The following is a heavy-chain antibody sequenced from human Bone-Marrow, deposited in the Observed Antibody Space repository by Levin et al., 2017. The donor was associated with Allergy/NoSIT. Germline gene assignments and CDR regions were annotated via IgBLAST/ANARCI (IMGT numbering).Heavy chain of an antibody. CDR3: ARGGYSDYVFYYLDY. J-gene: IGHJ4*02. CDR1: GDTFTSYY. CDR2: LNPSGGST. D-gene: IGHD4-11*01. Sequence: ASVKVSCKASGDTFTSYYMHWVRQATGQGLEWMGLLNPSGGSTKYAQKFQGRLTMTRDTSTSTVYMELSSLRSEDTAVYYCARGGYSDYVFYYLDYWGQGTLVTVSS. V-gene: IGHV1-46*01.